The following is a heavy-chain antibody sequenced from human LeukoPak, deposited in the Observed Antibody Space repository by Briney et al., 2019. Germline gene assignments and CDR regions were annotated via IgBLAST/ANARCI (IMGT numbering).Heavy chain of an antibody. J-gene: IGHJ4*02. CDR2: ISGSGGST. CDR3: ARVAYGSGSYHFDY. CDR1: GFTFSSYA. Sequence: GGSLRLSCVASGFTFSSYAMSWVRQAPGKGLEWVSAISGSGGSTYYADSVKGRFTISRDNSKNTLHLQMGSLRAEDMAVYYCARVAYGSGSYHFDYWGQGTLVTVSS. D-gene: IGHD3-10*01. V-gene: IGHV3-23*01.